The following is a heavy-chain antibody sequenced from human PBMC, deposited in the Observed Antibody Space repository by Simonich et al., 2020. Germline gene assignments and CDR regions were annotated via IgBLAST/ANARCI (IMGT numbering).Heavy chain of an antibody. D-gene: IGHD7-27*01. Sequence: QVQLVESGGGVVQPGRSLRLSCAASGFTFSSYAMHWVRQAPGKGLGRVAVISYDGSNKDYADSVKGRVTISRDNSKNTLYLQMNSLRAEDTAVYYCARDRNWGWFDPWGQGTLVTVSS. J-gene: IGHJ5*02. CDR1: GFTFSSYA. CDR3: ARDRNWGWFDP. CDR2: ISYDGSNK. V-gene: IGHV3-30*07.